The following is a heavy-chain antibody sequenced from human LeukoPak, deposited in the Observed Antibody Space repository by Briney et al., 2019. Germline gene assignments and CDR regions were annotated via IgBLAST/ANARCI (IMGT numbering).Heavy chain of an antibody. CDR2: IRHEGNDK. Sequence: GGSLRLSCAASGITFSSHGMHWVRQAPDKGLEWVAFIRHEGNDKYYADSVKGRFTISRDNSKNTLYLRMDNLRAEDTAVYFCPSDLFRDRWFGGTWGQGTLVTVSS. J-gene: IGHJ5*02. V-gene: IGHV3-30*02. CDR1: GITFSSHG. D-gene: IGHD3-10*01. CDR3: PSDLFRDRWFGGT.